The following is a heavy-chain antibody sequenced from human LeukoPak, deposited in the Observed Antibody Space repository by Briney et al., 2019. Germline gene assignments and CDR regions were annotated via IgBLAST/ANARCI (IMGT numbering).Heavy chain of an antibody. D-gene: IGHD3-22*01. V-gene: IGHV4-61*01. J-gene: IGHJ6*02. CDR2: IYYSGST. CDR3: ARDQIYYYDSSGYFGYYYYGMDV. Sequence: SETLSLTCTVSGGSVSSGSYYWSWIRQPPGKGLEWIGYIYYSGSTNYNPSLKSRVTISVDTSKNQFSLKLSSVTAADTAVYYCARDQIYYYDSSGYFGYYYYGMDVWGQGTTVTVSS. CDR1: GGSVSSGSYY.